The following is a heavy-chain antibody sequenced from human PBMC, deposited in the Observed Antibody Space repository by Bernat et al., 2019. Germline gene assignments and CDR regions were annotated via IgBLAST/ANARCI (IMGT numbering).Heavy chain of an antibody. CDR3: AKDVREYSGYAGYFDY. J-gene: IGHJ4*02. D-gene: IGHD5-12*01. Sequence: EVQLVESGGGLVQPGGSLRLSCAASGFTFSSYAMSWVRQAPGKGLEWVSAISGSGGSTYYADSVKGRFTISRDNSKNTLYLQMNSLRAEDTAVYYCAKDVREYSGYAGYFDYWGQGTLVTVSS. CDR2: ISGSGGST. CDR1: GFTFSSYA. V-gene: IGHV3-23*04.